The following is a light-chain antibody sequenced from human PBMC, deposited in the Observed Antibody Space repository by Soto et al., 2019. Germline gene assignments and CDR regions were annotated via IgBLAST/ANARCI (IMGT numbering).Light chain of an antibody. CDR2: WAS. V-gene: IGKV4-1*01. CDR3: QQQYSLPYT. CDR1: QNLLYSSNNRNY. J-gene: IGKJ2*01. Sequence: DIVMTQSPDSLSVSLGERATINCKSSQNLLYSSNNRNYLGWYQHKPGQPPKLLIYWASTRESGVPDRFTGSGSGTDFTRTISSLQAEDVAIYYCQQQYSLPYTFGQGTKLEIK.